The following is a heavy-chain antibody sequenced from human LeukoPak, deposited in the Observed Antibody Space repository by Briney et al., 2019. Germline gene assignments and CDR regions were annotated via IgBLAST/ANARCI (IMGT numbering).Heavy chain of an antibody. CDR3: ARDPGYCSSTSCYAGAFDI. CDR1: GGSISSYY. J-gene: IGHJ3*02. CDR2: IYYSGST. D-gene: IGHD2-2*01. V-gene: IGHV4-59*01. Sequence: SETLSLTCTVSGGSISSYYWSWIRQPPGKGLEWIGYIYYSGSTNYNPSLKSRVTISVDTSTNQFSLKLSSVTAADTAVYYCARDPGYCSSTSCYAGAFDIWGQGTMVTVSS.